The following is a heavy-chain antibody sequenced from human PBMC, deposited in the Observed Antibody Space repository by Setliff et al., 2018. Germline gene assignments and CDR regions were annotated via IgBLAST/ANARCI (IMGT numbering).Heavy chain of an antibody. D-gene: IGHD3-3*01. CDR3: ARDRNFWSGLRYFDY. Sequence: PGGSLRLSCAASGFTFSDYYMTWIRQAPGKGLEWVSYISRGGNTIYYADSVKGRFTISRDNARDSLYLQMNSLRAEDTAVYYCARDRNFWSGLRYFDYWGQGTLVTVSS. V-gene: IGHV3-11*04. CDR2: ISRGGNTI. J-gene: IGHJ4*02. CDR1: GFTFSDYY.